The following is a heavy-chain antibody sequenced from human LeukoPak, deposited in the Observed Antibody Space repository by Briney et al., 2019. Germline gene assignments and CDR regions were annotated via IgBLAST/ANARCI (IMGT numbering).Heavy chain of an antibody. CDR2: ISWNSGSI. Sequence: PGRSLRLSCAASGFTFDDYAMHWVRQAPGKGPEWVSGISWNSGSIGYADSVKGRFTISRDNAKNSLYLQMNSLRAEDTAFYYCAKEYVGALRYWGQGTLVNVSS. V-gene: IGHV3-9*01. J-gene: IGHJ4*02. CDR1: GFTFDDYA. D-gene: IGHD1-26*01. CDR3: AKEYVGALRY.